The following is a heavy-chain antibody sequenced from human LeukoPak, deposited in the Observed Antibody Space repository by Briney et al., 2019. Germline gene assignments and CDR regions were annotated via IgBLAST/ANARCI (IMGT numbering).Heavy chain of an antibody. Sequence: ASVKVSCKVSGYTLTELSMHWVRQAPGKGLEWMGGFDPEDGETIYAQKFQGRVTMTEDTSTDTAYMELSSLTSDDTAVYYCARVGAYCTSTSCLDYWGQGTLVTVSS. D-gene: IGHD2-2*01. V-gene: IGHV1-24*01. CDR1: GYTLTELS. J-gene: IGHJ4*02. CDR2: FDPEDGET. CDR3: ARVGAYCTSTSCLDY.